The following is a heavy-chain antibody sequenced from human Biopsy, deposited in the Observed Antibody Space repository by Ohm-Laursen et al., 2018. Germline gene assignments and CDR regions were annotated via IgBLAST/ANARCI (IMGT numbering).Heavy chain of an antibody. Sequence: ASVKVSCKASSYTFTDYNIHWMRQAPGQGLEWLGYINCKTGATNYAQKFQGTVTMTRDTSISTAYLGLGSLRSADTAIYYCARDPLNGHKHFDYWGQGSLVTVSS. CDR3: ARDPLNGHKHFDY. V-gene: IGHV1-2*02. D-gene: IGHD2-8*01. J-gene: IGHJ4*02. CDR1: SYTFTDYN. CDR2: INCKTGAT.